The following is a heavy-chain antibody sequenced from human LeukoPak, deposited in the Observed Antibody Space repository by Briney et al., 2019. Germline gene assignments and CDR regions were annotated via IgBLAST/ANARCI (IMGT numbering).Heavy chain of an antibody. Sequence: SETLSLTCAVYGGSFSGYYWSWIRQPPGKGLEWIGEINHSGSTNYNPSLKSRVTISVDTSKNQFSLKLSSVTAADTAVYYCARPYYYDSSGSWNYYYYYMDVWGKGTTVTVSS. CDR2: INHSGST. D-gene: IGHD3-22*01. CDR3: ARPYYYDSSGSWNYYYYYMDV. J-gene: IGHJ6*03. CDR1: GGSFSGYY. V-gene: IGHV4-34*01.